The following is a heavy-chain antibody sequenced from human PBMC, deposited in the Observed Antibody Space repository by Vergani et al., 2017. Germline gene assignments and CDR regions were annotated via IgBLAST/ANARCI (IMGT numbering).Heavy chain of an antibody. D-gene: IGHD2-2*01. Sequence: QVTLKESGPVLVKPTVTLTLTCTVSGFSLSNARMGVSWIRQPPGKALEWLALIYWDDDKRYSPSLKSRLTITKDTSKNQVVLTMTNMDPVDTATYYCAHSGQLLHLDYWGQGTLVTVSS. CDR3: AHSGQLLHLDY. J-gene: IGHJ4*02. CDR1: GFSLSNARMG. CDR2: IYWDDDK. V-gene: IGHV2-5*08.